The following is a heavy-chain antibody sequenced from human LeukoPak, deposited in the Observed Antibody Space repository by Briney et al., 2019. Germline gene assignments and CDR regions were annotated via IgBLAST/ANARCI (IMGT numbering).Heavy chain of an antibody. D-gene: IGHD3-10*02. Sequence: GGSLRLSCAASGFTFNTNWMHWVRQAPGKGLVWVSCINGDGSNTTYADSVKGRFTISRDNAKNTVYLHINNLRAEDTAVYYCARDRYYVPDNWGQGTLVTVSS. V-gene: IGHV3-74*01. J-gene: IGHJ4*02. CDR2: INGDGSNT. CDR1: GFTFNTNW. CDR3: ARDRYYVPDN.